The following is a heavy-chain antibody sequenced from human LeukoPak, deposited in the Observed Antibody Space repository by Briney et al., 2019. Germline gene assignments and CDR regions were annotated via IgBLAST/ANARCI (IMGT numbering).Heavy chain of an antibody. D-gene: IGHD3-10*01. CDR2: IYPGDSDT. CDR3: ARLHWFGELLSRPNDAFDI. J-gene: IGHJ3*02. V-gene: IGHV5-51*01. Sequence: PGESLKISCKGSGYSFTSYWIGWVRQMPGKGLEWMGIIYPGDSDTRYSPSFQGQVTISADKSISTAYLQWSSLKASDTAIYYCARLHWFGELLSRPNDAFDIWGQGTMVTVSS. CDR1: GYSFTSYW.